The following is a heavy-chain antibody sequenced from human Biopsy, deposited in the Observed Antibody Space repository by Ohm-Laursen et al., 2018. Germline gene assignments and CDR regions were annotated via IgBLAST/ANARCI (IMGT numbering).Heavy chain of an antibody. CDR3: VGGQRGPPIGVTVPGDAFDL. Sequence: SSVKVSCKASGVTFDTYAFGWVRQAPGQGLEWMGGRIPYFNTIYYARNFQDRAVITADRSARTTDMQLSGLRPDDTAVYYCVGGQRGPPIGVTVPGDAFDLWGPGTMVTVSP. CDR1: GVTFDTYA. D-gene: IGHD2/OR15-2a*01. J-gene: IGHJ3*01. CDR2: RIPYFNTI. V-gene: IGHV1-69*01.